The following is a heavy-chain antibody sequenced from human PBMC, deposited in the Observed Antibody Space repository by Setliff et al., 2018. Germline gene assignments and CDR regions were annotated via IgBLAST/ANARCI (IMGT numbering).Heavy chain of an antibody. CDR2: IRAGSDNI. D-gene: IGHD2-8*01. Sequence: GGSLRLSCAVSGFTISDYWMHWVRQAPGKGLEWVSGIRAGSDNIAYADSVKGRFTISRDNAKNSLYLQLDSLRPDDTAFYYCARGHCTTISCFLDHWGQGIMVTVSS. V-gene: IGHV3-9*01. CDR3: ARGHCTTISCFLDH. J-gene: IGHJ4*02. CDR1: GFTISDYW.